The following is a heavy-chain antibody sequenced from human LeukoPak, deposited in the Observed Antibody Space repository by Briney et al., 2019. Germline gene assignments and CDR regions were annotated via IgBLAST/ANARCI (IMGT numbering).Heavy chain of an antibody. CDR3: AKPIAVAGTWNFGH. V-gene: IGHV3-7*03. Sequence: GGSLRLYCAASGFTFSTYWMSWVRQAPGKGLEWVANIKWDGSEKYYVDSVKGRFTISRDNAKNSLYLQMNSLRAEDTAVYYCAKPIAVAGTWNFGHWGPGTLVTVSS. CDR1: GFTFSTYW. J-gene: IGHJ4*02. D-gene: IGHD6-19*01. CDR2: IKWDGSEK.